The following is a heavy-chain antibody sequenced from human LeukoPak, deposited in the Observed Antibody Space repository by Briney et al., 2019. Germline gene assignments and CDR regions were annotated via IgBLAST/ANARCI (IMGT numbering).Heavy chain of an antibody. J-gene: IGHJ4*02. V-gene: IGHV3-48*01. CDR1: GFRFSEYS. CDR2: IGIDSGNT. D-gene: IGHD5-24*01. CDR3: ARDYKYAFDN. Sequence: GGSLRLSCAASGFRFSEYSMNWVRQAPGKGLEWILYIGIDSGNTHYADSVKGRFTISGDKAKNSLYLQMHSLRVEDTAVYYCARDYKYAFDNWGQGTLVTVSS.